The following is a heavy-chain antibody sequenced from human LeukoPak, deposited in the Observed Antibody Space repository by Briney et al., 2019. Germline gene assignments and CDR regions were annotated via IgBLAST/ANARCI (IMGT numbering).Heavy chain of an antibody. CDR1: GGSFSGYY. Sequence: SETLSLTCAVYGGSFSGYYWSWIRQPPGKGLEWIGEINHSGSTNYNPSLKSRVTISVGTSKNQFSLKLSSVTAADTAVYYCARGGSSWYGAVYYYYYMDVWGKGTTVTVSS. CDR3: ARGGSSWYGAVYYYYYMDV. CDR2: INHSGST. D-gene: IGHD6-13*01. J-gene: IGHJ6*03. V-gene: IGHV4-34*01.